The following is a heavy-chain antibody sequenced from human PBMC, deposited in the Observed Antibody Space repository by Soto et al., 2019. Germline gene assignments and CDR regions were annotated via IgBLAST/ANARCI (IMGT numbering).Heavy chain of an antibody. CDR2: ISGSGGST. CDR1: GFTFSSYA. Sequence: GGSLRLSCAASGFTFSSYAMSWVRQAPGKGLEWVSAISGSGGSTYYADSVKGRFTISRDNSKNKLYLQMNSLRAEDTAVYYCAKDFGAKTYYYGSGSYHSRFDPWGQGTLVTVSS. D-gene: IGHD3-10*01. V-gene: IGHV3-23*01. J-gene: IGHJ5*02. CDR3: AKDFGAKTYYYGSGSYHSRFDP.